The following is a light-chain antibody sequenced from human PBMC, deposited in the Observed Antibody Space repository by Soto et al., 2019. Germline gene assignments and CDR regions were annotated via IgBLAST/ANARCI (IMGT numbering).Light chain of an antibody. Sequence: EIVLTQSPGTLSLSPGERATLSCRASQSGSNNYLAWYQQKPGQSPRLLIYGASNRATGIPDRFNGSGSGTDFTLTISRLDPEDFAVYFCQQYCSSPYTFGQGTKLEIK. CDR1: QSGSNNY. J-gene: IGKJ2*01. CDR2: GAS. V-gene: IGKV3-20*01. CDR3: QQYCSSPYT.